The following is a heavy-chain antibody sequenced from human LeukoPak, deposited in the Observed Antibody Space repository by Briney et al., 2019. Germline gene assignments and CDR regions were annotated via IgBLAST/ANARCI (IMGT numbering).Heavy chain of an antibody. CDR1: GFTFSSYA. J-gene: IGHJ4*02. V-gene: IGHV3-30-3*01. CDR2: ISNDGSNK. CDR3: ARGGIGYSSGRPFDY. Sequence: GGSLRLSCAASGFTFSSYAMHWVRQAPGKGLEWVTIISNDGSNKNYADSVRGRFTIPRDNSKNTLYLQMNSLRAEDTAVYYCARGGIGYSSGRPFDYWGQGTLVTVSS. D-gene: IGHD6-19*01.